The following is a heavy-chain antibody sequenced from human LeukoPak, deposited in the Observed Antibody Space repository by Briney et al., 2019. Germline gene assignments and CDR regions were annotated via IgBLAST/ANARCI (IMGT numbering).Heavy chain of an antibody. Sequence: GGSLRLSCAASGFTFSSYSMNWVRQAPGKGLEWVSVIGSDSGGIVYADSVRGRFTISRDNSKNTLYLQMNSLRADDTAVYYCAKYRTTNAPPRNFDYWGQGTLVTISS. V-gene: IGHV3-23*01. D-gene: IGHD1-14*01. CDR2: IGSDSGGI. CDR3: AKYRTTNAPPRNFDY. CDR1: GFTFSSYS. J-gene: IGHJ4*02.